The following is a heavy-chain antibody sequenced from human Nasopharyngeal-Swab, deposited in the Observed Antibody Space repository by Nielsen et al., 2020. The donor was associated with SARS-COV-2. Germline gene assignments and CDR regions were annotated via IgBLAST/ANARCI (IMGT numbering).Heavy chain of an antibody. V-gene: IGHV4-59*08. J-gene: IGHJ4*02. Sequence: SETLSLTCTVSGGSIRSYYWSWIRQPPGKGLEWIGYIYYSGSTNYNPSLKSRVTISVDTSKNQFSLKLSSVTAADTAVYYCAARGSSGWFGYWGQGTLVTVSS. D-gene: IGHD6-19*01. CDR3: AARGSSGWFGY. CDR1: GGSIRSYY. CDR2: IYYSGST.